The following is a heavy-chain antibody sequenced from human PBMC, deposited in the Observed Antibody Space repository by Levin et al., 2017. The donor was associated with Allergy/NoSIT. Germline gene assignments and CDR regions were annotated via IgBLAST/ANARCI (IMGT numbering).Heavy chain of an antibody. CDR1: GGSISGVGYY. Sequence: SQTLSLTCTVSGGSISGVGYYWGWIRQPPGKGLEWIGSIYYTGSTYYNPSLKSRVIIAVDPSKNQFSLKLSSVTAADTAIYYCARRVGTRPNYYMEVWGNGITVTVSS. V-gene: IGHV4-39*01. CDR2: IYYTGST. CDR3: ARRVGTRPNYYMEV. J-gene: IGHJ6*03. D-gene: IGHD5-24*01.